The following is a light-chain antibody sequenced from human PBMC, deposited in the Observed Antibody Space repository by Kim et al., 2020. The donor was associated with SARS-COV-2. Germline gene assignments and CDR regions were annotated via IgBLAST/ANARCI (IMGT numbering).Light chain of an antibody. CDR1: SLRSYY. V-gene: IGLV3-19*01. CDR3: HSRDSSGNHLV. CDR2: GKN. J-gene: IGLJ3*02. Sequence: SSELTQDPAVSVALGQTVRITCQGDSLRSYYASWYQQKPGQAPVLVISGKNNRPSGIPDRFSGSSSGNTASLTITWAQAEDEADYYCHSRDSSGNHLVFG.